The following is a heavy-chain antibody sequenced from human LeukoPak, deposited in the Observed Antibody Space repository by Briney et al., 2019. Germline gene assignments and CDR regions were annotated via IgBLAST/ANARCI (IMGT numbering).Heavy chain of an antibody. V-gene: IGHV1-69*05. Sequence: GASVKVSCKASGGTFSSYAISWVRQAPGQGLEWMGGIIPIFGTANYAQKFQGRVTITTDESTSTAYMELSSLRSEDTAVYYRARAPHYGGNPDAFDIWGQGTMVTVSS. CDR2: IIPIFGTA. J-gene: IGHJ3*02. CDR3: ARAPHYGGNPDAFDI. CDR1: GGTFSSYA. D-gene: IGHD4-23*01.